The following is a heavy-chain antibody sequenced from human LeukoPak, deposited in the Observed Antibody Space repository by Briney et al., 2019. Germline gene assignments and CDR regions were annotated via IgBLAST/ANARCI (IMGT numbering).Heavy chain of an antibody. Sequence: ASVKVSCKASGYTFTSYAMHWVRQAPGQRLEWMGWINAGNGNTKYSQKFQGRVTITRDTSASTAYMELSSLRSEDTAVYYCARGEDIVVVVAASPTGYFDYWGQGTLVTVSS. V-gene: IGHV1-3*01. J-gene: IGHJ4*02. D-gene: IGHD2-15*01. CDR1: GYTFTSYA. CDR3: ARGEDIVVVVAASPTGYFDY. CDR2: INAGNGNT.